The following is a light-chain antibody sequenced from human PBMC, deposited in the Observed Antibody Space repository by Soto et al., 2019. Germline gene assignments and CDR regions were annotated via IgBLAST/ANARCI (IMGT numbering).Light chain of an antibody. CDR2: DDN. CDR1: SSNIGGNS. Sequence: QSVLTQPPSVSAAPGQKVTISCSGSSSNIGGNSVSWYQQLPGTAPKLLIYDDNKRPSGLPDRFSGSKSGTSASLGITGFQPGDEADYYGGSWDSSLSAYVFGTGTKVTVL. V-gene: IGLV1-51*01. J-gene: IGLJ1*01. CDR3: GSWDSSLSAYV.